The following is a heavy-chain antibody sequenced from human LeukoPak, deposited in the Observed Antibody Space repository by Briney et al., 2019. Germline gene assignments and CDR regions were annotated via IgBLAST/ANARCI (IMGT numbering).Heavy chain of an antibody. J-gene: IGHJ4*02. V-gene: IGHV4-59*07. D-gene: IGHD3-22*01. CDR3: ARAGGGDYYDSSHFFDY. CDR1: GGSISSYY. CDR2: IYYSGSP. Sequence: SDTLSLTCTVSGGSISSYYWNWIRQPPGKGLEWIGYIYYSGSPNYNPSLKSRVTISVDTSKNQFSLKLSSVTAADTAVYYCARAGGGDYYDSSHFFDYWGQGTLVTVSS.